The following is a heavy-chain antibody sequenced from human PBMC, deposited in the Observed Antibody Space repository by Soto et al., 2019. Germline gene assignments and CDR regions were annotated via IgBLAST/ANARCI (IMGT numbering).Heavy chain of an antibody. J-gene: IGHJ2*01. CDR1: GGTFSSHT. V-gene: IGHV1-69*08. CDR3: PEPDSGDSWDSDS. D-gene: IGHD4-17*01. CDR2: IIPALGTA. Sequence: QDQLVQSGAEVKKPGSSVKVSCKASGGTFSSHTFSWVRQAPGQGLEWMGRIIPALGTATYAQKFQGRVTITADESRTTVYMDLKGLRSGDTAVFSSPEPDSGDSWDSDSGGRAPWSLSPQ.